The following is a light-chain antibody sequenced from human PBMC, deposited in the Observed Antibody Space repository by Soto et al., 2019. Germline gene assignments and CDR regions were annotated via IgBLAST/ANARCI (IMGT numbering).Light chain of an antibody. CDR1: SSNIGSNS. V-gene: IGLV1-44*01. Sequence: QSVLTQPPSASGTPGQRVTISCSGSSSNIGSNSVNWYQQLPGAAPKLLLYSNNQRPSGVPVRFSGSKSGTSASLAISGLQSEDEADYDCAAWADSLNGREVFGTGTKLTVL. CDR2: SNN. CDR3: AAWADSLNGREV. J-gene: IGLJ1*01.